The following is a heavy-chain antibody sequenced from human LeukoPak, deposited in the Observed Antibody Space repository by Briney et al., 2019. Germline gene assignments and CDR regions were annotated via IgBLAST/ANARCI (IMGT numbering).Heavy chain of an antibody. Sequence: GGSLRLSCAASGFTVSSNYMSWVRQAPGKGLEWVSVIYSGGSTYYADSVKGRFTISRDNSKNTLYLQMNSLRAEDTAVYYCARAREWLATGFDYWGQGTLVTVSS. D-gene: IGHD6-19*01. J-gene: IGHJ4*02. V-gene: IGHV3-66*01. CDR3: ARAREWLATGFDY. CDR2: IYSGGST. CDR1: GFTVSSNY.